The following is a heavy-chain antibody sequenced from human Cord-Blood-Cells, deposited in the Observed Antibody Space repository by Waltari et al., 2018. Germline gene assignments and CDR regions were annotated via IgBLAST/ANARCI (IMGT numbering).Heavy chain of an antibody. J-gene: IGHJ6*02. D-gene: IGHD6-13*01. CDR1: GFTFSSYG. CDR2: ITYDGSNK. V-gene: IGHV3-30*18. Sequence: QVQLVESGGGVVQPGRSLRLCCAASGFTFSSYGMHWVRQAPGKGLEWVAVITYDGSNKYYADAVKGRFTISRDNSKNTLYLQMNSLRAEDTAVYYCAKGGSSYGMDVWGQGTTVTVSS. CDR3: AKGGSSYGMDV.